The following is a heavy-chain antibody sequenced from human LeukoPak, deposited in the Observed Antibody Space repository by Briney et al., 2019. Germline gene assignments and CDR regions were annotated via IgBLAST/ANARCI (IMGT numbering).Heavy chain of an antibody. J-gene: IGHJ6*02. V-gene: IGHV4-30-4*01. CDR2: IYYSGST. CDR3: AQLTVTKDYYYYYGMDV. Sequence: PQTLSLTCTVSGGSISSGDYYWSWIRQPPGKGLEWIGYIYYSGSTYYNPSLKSRVTISVDTSKNQFSLKLSSVTAADTAVYYCAQLTVTKDYYYYYGMDVWGQGTTVTVSS. CDR1: GGSISSGDYY. D-gene: IGHD4-11*01.